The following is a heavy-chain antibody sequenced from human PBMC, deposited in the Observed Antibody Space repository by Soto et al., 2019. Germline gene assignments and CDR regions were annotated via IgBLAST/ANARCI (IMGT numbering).Heavy chain of an antibody. Sequence: SETLSLTCTVSGGSISSGDYYWSWIRQPPGKGLEWIGYIYYSGSTYYNPSLKSRVTISVDTSKNQFSLKLSSVTAADTAVYYCARVRVYGDDDYWGQGTLVTVSS. J-gene: IGHJ4*02. CDR3: ARVRVYGDDDY. V-gene: IGHV4-30-4*01. CDR1: GGSISSGDYY. D-gene: IGHD4-17*01. CDR2: IYYSGST.